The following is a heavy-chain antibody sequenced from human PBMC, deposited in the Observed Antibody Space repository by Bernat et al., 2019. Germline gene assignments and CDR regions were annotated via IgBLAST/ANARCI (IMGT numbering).Heavy chain of an antibody. CDR2: ISSSSSYT. CDR1: GFTFSDYY. V-gene: IGHV3-11*05. Sequence: QVQLVESGGGLVKPGGSLRLSCAASGFTFSDYYMSWIRQAPGKGLEWVSYISSSSSYTNYADSVKGRFTISRDNAKNSLYLQMNSLRAEDTAVYYCARAEMATLSFLQLIDAFDIWGQGTMVTVSS. D-gene: IGHD5-12*01. J-gene: IGHJ3*02. CDR3: ARAEMATLSFLQLIDAFDI.